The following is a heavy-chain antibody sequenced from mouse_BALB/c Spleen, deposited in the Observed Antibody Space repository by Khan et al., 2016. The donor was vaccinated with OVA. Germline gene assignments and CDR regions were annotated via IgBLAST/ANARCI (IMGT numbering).Heavy chain of an antibody. CDR2: INPHIGET. J-gene: IGHJ2*01. CDR3: ASCNGSDMDN. Sequence: VQLQQSGPELVKPGASVKISCKASGYSFTGYFMNWVMQSRGKSLEWIGRINPHIGETFYNQKFKGKATLTVDESSSTANMGIGSQATEDSADYYCASCNGSDMDNWGQGTTLTVSS. D-gene: IGHD1-1*01. V-gene: IGHV1-20*02. CDR1: GYSFTGYF.